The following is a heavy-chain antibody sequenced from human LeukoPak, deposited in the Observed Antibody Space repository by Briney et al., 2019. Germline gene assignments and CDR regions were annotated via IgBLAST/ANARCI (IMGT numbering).Heavy chain of an antibody. CDR2: IYTSGST. V-gene: IGHV4-4*07. CDR3: ARIHYRPSRYYFDY. CDR1: AGSISSYY. D-gene: IGHD3-10*01. J-gene: IGHJ4*02. Sequence: SETLSLTCTVSAGSISSYYWSWIRQPAGKGLEWIGRIYTSGSTNSNPSLKSRVTMSVDTSKNQFSLKLSSVTAADTAVYYCARIHYRPSRYYFDYWGQGTLVTVSS.